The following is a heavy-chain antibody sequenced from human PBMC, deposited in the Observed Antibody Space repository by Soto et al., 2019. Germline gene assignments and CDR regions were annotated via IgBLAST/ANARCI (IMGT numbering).Heavy chain of an antibody. D-gene: IGHD1-1*01. V-gene: IGHV4-34*01. CDR3: ARVERGTATTVVDAFDI. J-gene: IGHJ3*02. CDR2: MSHSGGT. CDR1: GGFVSSGSYY. Sequence: QVQLQQWGAGLLKPSETLSLTCAVYGGFVSSGSYYWSWIRQPPGKGLEWIGEMSHSGGTHFNPSLRGRVTISVDTSKHQFSLKMSSVTAAYTALYYCARVERGTATTVVDAFDIWGPGTMVTVSS.